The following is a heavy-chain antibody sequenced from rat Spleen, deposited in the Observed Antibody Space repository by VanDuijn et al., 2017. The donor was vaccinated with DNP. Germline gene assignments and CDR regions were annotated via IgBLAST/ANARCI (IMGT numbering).Heavy chain of an antibody. CDR3: TRRTTNYYYAPFDY. J-gene: IGHJ2*01. CDR2: ITGSGGGTT. D-gene: IGHD1-6*01. CDR1: GFTFNDYW. V-gene: IGHV5-31*01. Sequence: EVQLVESGGDLVQPGRSLKLSCVAFGFTFNDYWMAWIRQVPGKGLEWLGAITGSGGGTTYYPDSVKGRFTISRDNAKNTLYLQMNSLQTEDTAIYFCTRRTTNYYYAPFDYWGQGLMVTVSS.